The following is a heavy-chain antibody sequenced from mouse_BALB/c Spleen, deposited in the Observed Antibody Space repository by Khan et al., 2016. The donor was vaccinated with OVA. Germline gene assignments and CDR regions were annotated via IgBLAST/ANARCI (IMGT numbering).Heavy chain of an antibody. CDR2: ISSGGTYT. J-gene: IGHJ4*01. D-gene: IGHD1-2*01. Sequence: EVELVESGGDLVNPGGSLKLSCAASGFIFSSYGMSWVRQTPDKRLEWVATISSGGTYTYYPDRVKGRFTIYRDNAKNTLSLQMSSLKSEDTAMYYCTRFITTTTGDYYAMDYWGQGTSVTVSS. V-gene: IGHV5-6*01. CDR3: TRFITTTTGDYYAMDY. CDR1: GFIFSSYG.